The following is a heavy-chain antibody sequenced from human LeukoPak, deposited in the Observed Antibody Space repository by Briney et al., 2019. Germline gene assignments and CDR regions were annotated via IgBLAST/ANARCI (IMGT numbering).Heavy chain of an antibody. CDR1: GGSISSYY. J-gene: IGHJ5*02. D-gene: IGHD6-13*01. V-gene: IGHV4-59*01. Sequence: SETLSLTCTVPGGSISSYYWSWIRQPPGKGLEWIGYIYYSGSTNYNPSLKSRVTISVDTSKNQFSLKLSSVTAADTAVYYCARGPGSSSWSNYNWFDPWGQGTLVTVSS. CDR3: ARGPGSSSWSNYNWFDP. CDR2: IYYSGST.